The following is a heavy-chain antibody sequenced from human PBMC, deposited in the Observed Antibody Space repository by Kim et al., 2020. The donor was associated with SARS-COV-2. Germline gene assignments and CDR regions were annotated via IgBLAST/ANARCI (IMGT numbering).Heavy chain of an antibody. J-gene: IGHJ4*02. Sequence: ASVKVSCKASGYTFTNYVMNWVRQAPGQGLEWRGWINTHTGNPMYAQGFTGRFVFSLDTSVSTAYLQISSLKAEDTAVYYCASLGATRGKNFDHWGQGTL. CDR1: GYTFTNYV. CDR2: INTHTGNP. CDR3: ASLGATRGKNFDH. V-gene: IGHV7-4-1*02.